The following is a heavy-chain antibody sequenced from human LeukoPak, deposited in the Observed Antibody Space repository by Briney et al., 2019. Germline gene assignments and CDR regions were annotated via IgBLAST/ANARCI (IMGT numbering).Heavy chain of an antibody. D-gene: IGHD5-18*01. CDR3: ATYRQIQVPFEF. J-gene: IGHJ4*02. V-gene: IGHV3-30*03. CDR2: ISYDGSNK. Sequence: PGGSLRLSCAASGFTFSSYGMHWVRQAPGKGLEWVAVISYDGSNKYYADSVKGRFTISRDNSRSTLSLQMDSLRAEDTATYYCATYRQIQVPFEFWGQGTLVTVSS. CDR1: GFTFSSYG.